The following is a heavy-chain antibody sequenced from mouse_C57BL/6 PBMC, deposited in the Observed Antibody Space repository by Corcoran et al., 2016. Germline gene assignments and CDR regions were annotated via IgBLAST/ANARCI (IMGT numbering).Heavy chain of an antibody. CDR1: GIDFSRYW. J-gene: IGHJ4*01. CDR2: INPDSSTI. Sequence: EVKLLQSGGGLVQPGGSLKLSCAASGIDFSRYWMSWVRRAPGKGLEWIGEINPDSSTINYAPSLKDKFIISRDNAKNTLYLQMSKVRSEDTALYYCARRITTVVASYAMDYWGQGTSVTVSS. CDR3: ARRITTVVASYAMDY. D-gene: IGHD1-1*01. V-gene: IGHV4-1*01.